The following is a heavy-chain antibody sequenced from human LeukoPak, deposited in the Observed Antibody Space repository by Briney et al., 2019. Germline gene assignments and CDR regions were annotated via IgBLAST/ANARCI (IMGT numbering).Heavy chain of an antibody. J-gene: IGHJ6*03. Sequence: GGSLRLSCAASGFTFNSYGMHWVRQAPGKGLEWVAFIRYDGSYEYYADSVKGRFTISRVNSKTTLYLQMNSLRSEDTAVYYCAKDGGLHLYYYYNYMDIWGKGTTVTVSS. CDR1: GFTFNSYG. D-gene: IGHD5-24*01. CDR2: IRYDGSYE. CDR3: AKDGGLHLYYYYNYMDI. V-gene: IGHV3-30*02.